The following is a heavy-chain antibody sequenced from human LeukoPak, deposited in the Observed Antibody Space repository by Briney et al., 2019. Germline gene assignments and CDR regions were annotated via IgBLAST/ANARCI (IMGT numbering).Heavy chain of an antibody. V-gene: IGHV3-30-3*01. Sequence: GGSLRLSCAASGFTSSSYAMHWVRQAPGKGLEWVAVISYDGSDKYYADSVKGRFTISRDNSKNTLYLQMNSLRAEDTAVYYCARARSSSWSSYYFDYWGQGTLVTVSS. CDR1: GFTSSSYA. CDR2: ISYDGSDK. CDR3: ARARSSSWSSYYFDY. J-gene: IGHJ4*02. D-gene: IGHD6-13*01.